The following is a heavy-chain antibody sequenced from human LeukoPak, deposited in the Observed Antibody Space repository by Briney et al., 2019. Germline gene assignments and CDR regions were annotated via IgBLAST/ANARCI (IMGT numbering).Heavy chain of an antibody. J-gene: IGHJ6*03. CDR2: ISGSGSNT. Sequence: GGSLRLSCAVSDFTFSSNPMSWVRQAPGKGLEWVLGISGSGSNTYYADSAKGRFTSSRDYSKRTVYLQMNSLRAEDTAVYYCAKNGEPHYYMDVLGKGTTVTVSS. CDR1: DFTFSSNP. CDR3: AKNGEPHYYMDV. V-gene: IGHV3-23*01. D-gene: IGHD1-14*01.